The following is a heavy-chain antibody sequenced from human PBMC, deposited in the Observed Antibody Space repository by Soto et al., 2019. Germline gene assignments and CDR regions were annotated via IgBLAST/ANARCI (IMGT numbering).Heavy chain of an antibody. Sequence: PSETLSLTCTVSGGSVSSDTHYWSWIRQPPGKRLEWIGVIYSRGSTNYNPSLKSRVTMSVDTSQNQFSLKLRSVIVADTAVYHCARFVRSCSGTTCYTRADVWGQGPTLTVSS. CDR2: IYSRGST. J-gene: IGHJ6*01. D-gene: IGHD2-2*02. CDR1: GGSVSSDTHY. V-gene: IGHV4-61*01. CDR3: ARFVRSCSGTTCYTRADV.